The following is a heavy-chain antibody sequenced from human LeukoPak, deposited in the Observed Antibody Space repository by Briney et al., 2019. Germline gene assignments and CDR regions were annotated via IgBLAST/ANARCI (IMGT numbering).Heavy chain of an antibody. CDR1: GFTFDDYA. J-gene: IGHJ5*02. CDR2: ISWNSGSI. Sequence: GGSLRLSCADSGFTFDDYAMHWVRQAPGKGLEWVSGISWNSGSIGYADSVKGRFTISRDNAKNSLYLQMNSLRAEDTALYYCAKRSGPWGQGTLVTVSS. D-gene: IGHD3-10*01. CDR3: AKRSGP. V-gene: IGHV3-9*01.